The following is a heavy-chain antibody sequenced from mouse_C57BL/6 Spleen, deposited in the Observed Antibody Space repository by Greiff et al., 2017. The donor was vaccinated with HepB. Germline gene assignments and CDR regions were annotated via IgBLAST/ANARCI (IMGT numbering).Heavy chain of an antibody. Sequence: EVKLVESGEGLVKPGGSLKLSCAASGFTFSSYAMSWVRQTPEKRLEWVAYISSGGDYIYYADTVKGRFTISRDNARNTLYLQMSSLKSEDTAKYYCTREGFDYDGEYYAMDYWGQGTSVTVSS. V-gene: IGHV5-9-1*02. J-gene: IGHJ4*01. CDR2: ISSGGDYI. CDR1: GFTFSSYA. D-gene: IGHD2-4*01. CDR3: TREGFDYDGEYYAMDY.